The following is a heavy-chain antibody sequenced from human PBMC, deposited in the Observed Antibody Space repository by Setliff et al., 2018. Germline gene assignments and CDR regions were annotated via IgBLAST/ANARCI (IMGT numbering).Heavy chain of an antibody. V-gene: IGHV4-61*02. CDR2: IYSSGST. Sequence: SETLSLTCTVSGGSISSGSYYWSWIRQPAGKGLEWIGRIYSSGSTKYNPSLKSRVTISGDTSKNQFSLKLNSVTAADTAVYYCAADYGDRDSFDYWGQGTLVTVS. D-gene: IGHD4-17*01. CDR3: AADYGDRDSFDY. J-gene: IGHJ4*02. CDR1: GGSISSGSYY.